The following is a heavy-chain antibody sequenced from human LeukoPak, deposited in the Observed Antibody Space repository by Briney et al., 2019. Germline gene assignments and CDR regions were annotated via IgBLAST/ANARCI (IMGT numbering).Heavy chain of an antibody. CDR3: AKDIQPYSDAFHI. J-gene: IGHJ3*02. Sequence: GGSLRLSCAASGFTFGDYAMHWVRQAPGKGLEWVSGINWNSGSIDYADSVKGRFAISRDNAKNSLCLQMNSLRAEDTALYYCAKDIQPYSDAFHIWGQGTMVTVSP. D-gene: IGHD2-15*01. V-gene: IGHV3-9*01. CDR2: INWNSGSI. CDR1: GFTFGDYA.